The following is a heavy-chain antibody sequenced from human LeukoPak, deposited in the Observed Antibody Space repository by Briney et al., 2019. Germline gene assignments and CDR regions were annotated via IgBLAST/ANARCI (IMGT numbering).Heavy chain of an antibody. Sequence: GRSLRLSCAASGFTFSSYGMHWVRQAPGKGLEWVAVISYDGSNKYYADSVKGRFTISRDNSKNTLYLQMNSLRAEDTAVYYCARGGISWVYYGMDVWGKGTTVTVSS. V-gene: IGHV3-30*03. CDR3: ARGGISWVYYGMDV. J-gene: IGHJ6*04. CDR1: GFTFSSYG. CDR2: ISYDGSNK. D-gene: IGHD3-16*02.